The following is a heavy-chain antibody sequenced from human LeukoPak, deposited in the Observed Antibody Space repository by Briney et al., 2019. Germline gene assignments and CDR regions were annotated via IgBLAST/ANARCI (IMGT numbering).Heavy chain of an antibody. CDR1: GFTFRSYA. Sequence: GGSLRLSCAASGFTFRSYAMNWVRQAPGKGLEWVSAISADGDSTYYADSVKGRFTISRDNSKNTIYLQMSSLRPGDTAVYYCAKRRYCTSSTCHDFDYWGQGTLVTVSS. D-gene: IGHD2-2*01. CDR2: ISADGDST. V-gene: IGHV3-23*01. J-gene: IGHJ4*02. CDR3: AKRRYCTSSTCHDFDY.